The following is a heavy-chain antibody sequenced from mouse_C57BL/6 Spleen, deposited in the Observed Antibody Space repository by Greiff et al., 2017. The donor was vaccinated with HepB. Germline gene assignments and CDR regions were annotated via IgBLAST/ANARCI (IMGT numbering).Heavy chain of an antibody. CDR2: INPYNGGT. D-gene: IGHD1-1*01. CDR3: ERRGLITNRHFDV. J-gene: IGHJ1*03. Sequence: EVQLQQSGPVLVKPGASVKMSCKASGYTFTDYYMNWVKQSHGKSLEWIGVINPYNGGTSYNQKFKGKATLTVDKSSSTAYMELNSLTSEDSAVYYCERRGLITNRHFDVWGTGTTVTVSS. CDR1: GYTFTDYY. V-gene: IGHV1-19*01.